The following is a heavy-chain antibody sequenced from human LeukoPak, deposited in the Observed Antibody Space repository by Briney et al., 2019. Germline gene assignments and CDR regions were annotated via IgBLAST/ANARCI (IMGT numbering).Heavy chain of an antibody. J-gene: IGHJ3*02. CDR1: GFTFSDYY. CDR2: ISSSGSTI. V-gene: IGHV3-11*01. Sequence: GGSLRLSCAASGFTFSDYYMSCIRQAPGKGLEWVSYISSSGSTIYYADSVKGRFTISRDNAKNSLYLQMNSLRAEDTAVYYCARDSGYSGYDLDAFDIWGQGTMVTVSS. D-gene: IGHD5-12*01. CDR3: ARDSGYSGYDLDAFDI.